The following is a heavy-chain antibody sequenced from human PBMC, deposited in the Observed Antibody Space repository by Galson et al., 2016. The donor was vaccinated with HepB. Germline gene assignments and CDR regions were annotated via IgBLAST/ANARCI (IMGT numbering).Heavy chain of an antibody. Sequence: SVKVSCKASGYTFTSYAMNWVRQAPGQGLEWMGWINTDTGDPTYAQGFTGRFVFSLDTSVSTAYLQINSLKAEDTAVYYCGRRWLLQDYYFGMVVWGHGPTVTVSS. CDR2: INTDTGDP. CDR1: GYTFTSYA. V-gene: IGHV7-4-1*02. D-gene: IGHD3-22*01. CDR3: GRRWLLQDYYFGMVV. J-gene: IGHJ6*02.